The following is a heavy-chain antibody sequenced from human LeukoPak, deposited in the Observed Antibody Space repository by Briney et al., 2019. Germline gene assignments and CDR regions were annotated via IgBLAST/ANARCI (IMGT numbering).Heavy chain of an antibody. D-gene: IGHD3-3*01. V-gene: IGHV7-4-1*02. CDR3: ARAPYYDFWSGYYNPGDNWFDP. J-gene: IGHJ5*02. CDR1: GYTFTSYA. Sequence: ASVKVSCKASGYTFTSYAMNWVRQAPGRGLEWMGWINTNTGNPTYAQGSTGRFVFSLDTSVSTAYLQISSLKAEDTAVYYCARAPYYDFWSGYYNPGDNWFDPWGQGTLVTVSS. CDR2: INTNTGNP.